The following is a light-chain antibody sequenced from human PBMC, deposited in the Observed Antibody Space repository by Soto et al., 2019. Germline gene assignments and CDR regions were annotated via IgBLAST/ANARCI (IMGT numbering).Light chain of an antibody. CDR1: QGIRND. CDR2: HAS. V-gene: IGKV1-13*02. Sequence: AIQMTQSPSSLSASVGDRVTITCRASQGIRNDLGWYQQKPGTAPKLLIYHASTLESGVPSRFSGSGSGTEFTLTISSLQPDDFATYYCQQYNSYSFGQGTKVEMK. J-gene: IGKJ1*01. CDR3: QQYNSYS.